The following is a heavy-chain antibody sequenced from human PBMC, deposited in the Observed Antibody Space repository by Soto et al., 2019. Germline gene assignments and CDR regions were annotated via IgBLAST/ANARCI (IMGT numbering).Heavy chain of an antibody. V-gene: IGHV4-61*01. D-gene: IGHD3-9*01. Sequence: SEPLSLPGSVSGGSVSNKTYYWSWIRQPPGKRLEWIGYVYYSGTTNYNPSLKSRVTISIDMSKNQFSLRLSSVTAADTALYYCARTTAVPNTLRSRYFFDFWGQGTLVTVSS. CDR2: VYYSGTT. CDR1: GGSVSNKTYY. CDR3: ARTTAVPNTLRSRYFFDF. J-gene: IGHJ4*02.